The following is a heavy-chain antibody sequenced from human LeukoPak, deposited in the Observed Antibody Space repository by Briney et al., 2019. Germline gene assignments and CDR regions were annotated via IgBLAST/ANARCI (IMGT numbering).Heavy chain of an antibody. D-gene: IGHD1-14*01. V-gene: IGHV3-23*01. Sequence: GGSLRLSCAASGFTFSSYAMSWVRQAPGKGLEWVSAISGSGGSTYYADSVKGRFAISRDNSKNTLYLQMNSLRAEDTAVYYCAKAGTRWYYYYYMDVWGKGTTVTVSS. J-gene: IGHJ6*03. CDR2: ISGSGGST. CDR1: GFTFSSYA. CDR3: AKAGTRWYYYYYMDV.